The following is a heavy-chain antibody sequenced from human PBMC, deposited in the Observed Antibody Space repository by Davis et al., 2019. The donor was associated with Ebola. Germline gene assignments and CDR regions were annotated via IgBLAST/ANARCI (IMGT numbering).Heavy chain of an antibody. CDR2: IRSKANSYAT. J-gene: IGHJ6*02. D-gene: IGHD3-10*01. Sequence: GGSLRLSCAASGFTFSGPAMHWVRQASGKGLEWVGRIRSKANSYATAYAASVKGRFTISRDDSKNTAYLQMNSLKTEDTAVYYCARVPLLWFRDSDYYYYGMDVWGQGTTVTVSS. V-gene: IGHV3-73*01. CDR1: GFTFSGPA. CDR3: ARVPLLWFRDSDYYYYGMDV.